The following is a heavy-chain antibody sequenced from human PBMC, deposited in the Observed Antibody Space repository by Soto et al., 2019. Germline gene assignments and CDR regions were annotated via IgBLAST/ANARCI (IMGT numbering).Heavy chain of an antibody. J-gene: IGHJ3*02. D-gene: IGHD1-7*01. CDR3: DLRGTATVAFDI. CDR1: GFTFSIYA. Sequence: QVQVVESGGGVVQPGRSLRLSCAASGFTFSIYAMHWVGQAPGKGLEWLASISHDGDNRYYAGSVRGRYTISRDNSRNTLYLQKKSLRSDDTAVTAGDLRGTATVAFDIWGQGTMVTVSS. CDR2: ISHDGDNR. V-gene: IGHV3-30-3*01.